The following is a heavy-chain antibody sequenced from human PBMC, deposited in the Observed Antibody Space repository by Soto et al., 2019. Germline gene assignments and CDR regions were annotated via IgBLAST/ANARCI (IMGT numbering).Heavy chain of an antibody. Sequence: QLQLVQSGAEMKKPGASVKVSCKASGYTFTGYGISWVRQAPGQGLEWMGWISAYNGDTDYAQKLQGRVTMTTDTSATTAFMELRSLRSDDTGVYYCAREEIVATMLDPNSYNSGMYVWGQGTTVTVSS. V-gene: IGHV1-18*04. CDR1: GYTFTGYG. CDR3: AREEIVATMLDPNSYNSGMYV. CDR2: ISAYNGDT. D-gene: IGHD5-12*01. J-gene: IGHJ6*02.